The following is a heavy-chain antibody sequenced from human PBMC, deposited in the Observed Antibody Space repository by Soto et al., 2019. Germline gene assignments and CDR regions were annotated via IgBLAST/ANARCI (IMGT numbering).Heavy chain of an antibody. CDR3: ARDRRGITVVRGVIIGPYYYGMDV. D-gene: IGHD3-10*01. Sequence: GGSLRLSCAASGFTFSSYGMHWVRQAPGKGLEWVAVIWYDGSNKYYADSVKGRFTISRDNSKNTLYLQMNSLRAEDTAVYYCARDRRGITVVRGVIIGPYYYGMDVWGQGTTVTVSS. CDR2: IWYDGSNK. V-gene: IGHV3-33*01. CDR1: GFTFSSYG. J-gene: IGHJ6*02.